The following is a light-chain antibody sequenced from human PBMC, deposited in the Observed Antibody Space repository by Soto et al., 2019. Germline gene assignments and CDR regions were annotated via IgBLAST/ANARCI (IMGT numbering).Light chain of an antibody. CDR1: SSDVGGYNY. CDR3: SSYTSSITRVV. V-gene: IGLV2-14*01. J-gene: IGLJ2*01. Sequence: QSALTQPASVSGSPGQSITISCTGTSSDVGGYNYVSWYQQHPVKAPKLMIYDVSNRPSGVSNRFSGSKSGNTASLPTSGLQAEDEADYYCSSYTSSITRVVFGGGTKLTVL. CDR2: DVS.